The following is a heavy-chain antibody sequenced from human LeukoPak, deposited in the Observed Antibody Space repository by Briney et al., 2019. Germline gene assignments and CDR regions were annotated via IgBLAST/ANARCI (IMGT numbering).Heavy chain of an antibody. V-gene: IGHV3-48*04. CDR2: ISSSSSTI. Sequence: GGSLRLSCAASGFTFSSYSMNWVRQAPGKGLEWVSYISSSSSTIYYADSVKGRFTISRDNAKNSLYLQMNSLRAEDTALYYCALSPYYYGSGSPHYWGQGTLVTVSS. CDR3: ALSPYYYGSGSPHY. J-gene: IGHJ4*02. D-gene: IGHD3-10*01. CDR1: GFTFSSYS.